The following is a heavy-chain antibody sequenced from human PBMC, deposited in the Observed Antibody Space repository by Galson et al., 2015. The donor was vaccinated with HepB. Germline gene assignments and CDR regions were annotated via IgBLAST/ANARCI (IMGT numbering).Heavy chain of an antibody. Sequence: SVKVSCKASGYTFTSYGISWVRQAPGQGLEWMGWISAYNGNTNYAQKLQGRVTMTTDTSTSTAYMELRSLRSDDTAVYYCARELVVVVPAAIYGPVDTAMASDYWGQGTLVTVSS. CDR1: GYTFTSYG. CDR3: ARELVVVVPAAIYGPVDTAMASDY. CDR2: ISAYNGNT. J-gene: IGHJ4*02. D-gene: IGHD2-2*01. V-gene: IGHV1-18*04.